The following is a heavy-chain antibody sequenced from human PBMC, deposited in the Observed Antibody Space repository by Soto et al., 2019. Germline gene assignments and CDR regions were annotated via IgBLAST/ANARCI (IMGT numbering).Heavy chain of an antibody. CDR3: ARGFRSSWSDYYYYMDV. CDR2: IYYSGST. V-gene: IGHV4-59*01. CDR1: GGSISSYY. J-gene: IGHJ6*03. Sequence: PSETLSLTCTVSGGSISSYYWSWIRQPPGKGLEWIGYIYYSGSTNYNPSLKSRVTISVDTSKNQFSLKLSSVTAADTAVYYCARGFRSSWSDYYYYMDVWGKGTTVTVSS. D-gene: IGHD6-13*01.